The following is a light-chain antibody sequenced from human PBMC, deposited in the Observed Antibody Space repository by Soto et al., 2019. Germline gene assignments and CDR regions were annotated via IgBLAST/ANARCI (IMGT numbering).Light chain of an antibody. CDR1: QSVSSS. V-gene: IGKV3D-15*01. Sequence: IDLTQSRGTLSLSPWEVATRSCRASQSVSSSYIAWYQQRPGQTPSLLIYGASTRATGIPARFSGSGSGTEFTLTISSLQSEDFAVYLCQQYHYWPITFGQGTRLEIK. J-gene: IGKJ5*01. CDR2: GAS. CDR3: QQYHYWPIT.